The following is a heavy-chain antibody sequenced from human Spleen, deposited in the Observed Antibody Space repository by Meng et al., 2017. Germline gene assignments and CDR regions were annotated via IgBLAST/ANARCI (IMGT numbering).Heavy chain of an antibody. CDR3: AKSVNYGSGSSAFDY. D-gene: IGHD3-10*01. Sequence: GESLKISCAASGFTFSKYTMSWVRQAPGKGLEWVSAFRLGGGTYYADSVKGRFTVSRDNSKNTLCLQMSSLRAEDTAVYYCAKSVNYGSGSSAFDYWGQGTLVTVSS. V-gene: IGHV3-23*01. J-gene: IGHJ4*02. CDR2: FRLGGGT. CDR1: GFTFSKYT.